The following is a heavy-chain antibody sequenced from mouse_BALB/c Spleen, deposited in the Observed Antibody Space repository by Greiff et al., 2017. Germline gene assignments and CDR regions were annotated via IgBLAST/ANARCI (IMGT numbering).Heavy chain of an antibody. CDR3: ARSAYDDKDYAIDY. D-gene: IGHD2-10*01. CDR1: GYSITSDYA. CDR2: ISYSGST. Sequence: EVQLQESGPGLVKPSQSLSLTCTVTGYSITSDYAWYWIRQFPGNKLEWMGYISYSGSTSYNPSLKSRISSTRDTSKNQFFLQLNSVTTEDTATYYCARSAYDDKDYAIDYWGQGTSVTVSS. V-gene: IGHV3-2*02. J-gene: IGHJ4*01.